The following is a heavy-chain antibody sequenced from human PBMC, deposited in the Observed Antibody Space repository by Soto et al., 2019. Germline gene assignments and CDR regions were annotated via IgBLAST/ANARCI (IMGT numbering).Heavy chain of an antibody. CDR1: GFTFSSYA. D-gene: IGHD6-19*01. J-gene: IGHJ3*02. Sequence: GGSLRLSCAASGFTFSSYAMHWVRQAPGKGLEYVSGLSSNGVSKYYANSVKGRFTISRDNSRNRLFLQMDRLRPEDMGVYYCARAMIAVAGTNSFDIWGQGTMVTVSS. V-gene: IGHV3-64*01. CDR2: LSSNGVSK. CDR3: ARAMIAVAGTNSFDI.